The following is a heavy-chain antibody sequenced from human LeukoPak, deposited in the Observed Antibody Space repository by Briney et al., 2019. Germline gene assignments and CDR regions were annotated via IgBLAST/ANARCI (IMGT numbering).Heavy chain of an antibody. Sequence: PGGSLRLSCAASGFTVSSHYMSWVRQAPGKGLEWFSVIYSGAGTSYADSVQGRFTSSRDNSKNTLYLQMNSLRVEDTAVYYCARDRGFSSSWRLFVYWGQGTLVTVSS. D-gene: IGHD6-13*01. CDR3: ARDRGFSSSWRLFVY. CDR1: GFTVSSHY. V-gene: IGHV3-66*02. J-gene: IGHJ4*02. CDR2: IYSGAGT.